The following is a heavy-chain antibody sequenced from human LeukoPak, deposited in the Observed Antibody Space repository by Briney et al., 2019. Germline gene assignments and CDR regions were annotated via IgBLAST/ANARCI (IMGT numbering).Heavy chain of an antibody. CDR1: GFTFSDYW. D-gene: IGHD2-8*01. CDR2: INQDGSEN. J-gene: IGHJ4*02. V-gene: IGHV3-7*01. CDR3: VAMDFDY. Sequence: PGGSLRLSCAASGFTFSDYWMNWVRQAPGKGLEWVANINQDGSENYYVDSVKDRFTISRDNAKNSLYLQMNSLRAEDTAVYYCVAMDFDYWGQGTLVTVSS.